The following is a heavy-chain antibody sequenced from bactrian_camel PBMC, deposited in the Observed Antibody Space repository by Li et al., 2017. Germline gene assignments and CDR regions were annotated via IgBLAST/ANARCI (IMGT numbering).Heavy chain of an antibody. CDR2: IRRDGGET. CDR1: GHSRGSNC. J-gene: IGHJ4*01. V-gene: IGHV3S32*01. D-gene: IGHD3*01. CDR3: ARRRVVCYLKPEYYDV. Sequence: DVQLVESGGGSVQAGGSLRLSCKVSGHSRGSNCVGWYRLPPGRAPAEREGIAAIRRDGGETWHAASVKGRFTISRDSAKNTVYLQMNSLQPEDTAMYYCARRRVVCYLKPEYYDVWDQGTQVTVS.